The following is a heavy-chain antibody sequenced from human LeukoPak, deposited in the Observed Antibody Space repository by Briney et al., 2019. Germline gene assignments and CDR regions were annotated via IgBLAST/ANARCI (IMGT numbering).Heavy chain of an antibody. CDR3: ARGNYDFWSGYYAGDY. J-gene: IGHJ4*02. CDR1: GFTFSSYA. CDR2: ISGSGGST. Sequence: GGSLRLSCAASGFTFSSYAMSWVRPAPGKGLEWVSAISGSGGSTYYADSVKGRFTISRDNSKNTLYLQMNSLRAEDTAVYYCARGNYDFWSGYYAGDYWGQGTLVTVSS. V-gene: IGHV3-23*01. D-gene: IGHD3-3*01.